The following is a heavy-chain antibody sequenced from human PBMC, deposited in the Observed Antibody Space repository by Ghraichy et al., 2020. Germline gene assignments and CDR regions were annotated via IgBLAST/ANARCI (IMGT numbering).Heavy chain of an antibody. Sequence: GGSLRLSCAASGFTFSSYAMHWVRQAPGKGLEWVAVISYDGSNKYYADSVKGRFTISRDNSKNTLYLQMNSLRAEDTAVYYCAREGLWELLTSLDYWGQGTLVTVSS. V-gene: IGHV3-30*04. CDR3: AREGLWELLTSLDY. D-gene: IGHD1-26*01. CDR1: GFTFSSYA. CDR2: ISYDGSNK. J-gene: IGHJ4*02.